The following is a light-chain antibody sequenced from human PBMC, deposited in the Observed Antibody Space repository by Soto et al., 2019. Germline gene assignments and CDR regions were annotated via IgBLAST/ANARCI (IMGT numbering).Light chain of an antibody. V-gene: IGLV2-14*03. Sequence: QSALTQPASVSGSPGQSITISCTGTSSDVGGYNHVSWYQHHPGKAPKLIISDVSNRPSGVSNRFSGSKSGNTASLTVSGLQAEDEADYYCSSYTSVSTVIFGGGTKVTVL. CDR1: SSDVGGYNH. CDR2: DVS. CDR3: SSYTSVSTVI. J-gene: IGLJ2*01.